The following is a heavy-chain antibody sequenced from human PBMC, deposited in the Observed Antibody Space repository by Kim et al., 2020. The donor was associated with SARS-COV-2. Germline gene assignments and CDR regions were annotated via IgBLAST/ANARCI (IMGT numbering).Heavy chain of an antibody. CDR1: GGSISSSSYY. D-gene: IGHD4-4*01. CDR2: IYYSGST. V-gene: IGHV4-39*01. J-gene: IGHJ2*01. Sequence: SETLSLTCTVSGGSISSSSYYWGWIRQPPGKGLEWIGSIYYSGSTYYNPSLKSRVNISVDTSKNQFSLKLSSVTAADTAVYYCARQRVTVGYFDLWGRGTLVTVSS. CDR3: ARQRVTVGYFDL.